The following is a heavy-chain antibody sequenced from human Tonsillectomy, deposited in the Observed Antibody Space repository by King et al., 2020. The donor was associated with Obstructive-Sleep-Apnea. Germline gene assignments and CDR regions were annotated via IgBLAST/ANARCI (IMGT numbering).Heavy chain of an antibody. Sequence: QLVQSGAEVKKPGASVKVSCKASGYTFTNYGISWVRQAPGQGLEWMGWISAYNGNTKYAQKLQGRVTMTTDTSTNTAYMELRSLRSDDTAVYYCARERMKLLWFGESYYGMDVWGQGTTVTVSS. J-gene: IGHJ6*02. CDR3: ARERMKLLWFGESYYGMDV. D-gene: IGHD3-10*01. V-gene: IGHV1-18*01. CDR1: GYTFTNYG. CDR2: ISAYNGNT.